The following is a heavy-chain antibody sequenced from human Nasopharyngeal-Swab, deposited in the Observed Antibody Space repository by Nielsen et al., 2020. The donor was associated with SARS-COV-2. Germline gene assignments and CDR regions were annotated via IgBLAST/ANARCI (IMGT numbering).Heavy chain of an antibody. V-gene: IGHV4-34*03. Sequence: SETLSLTCAVYGGSFSGSHWSWIRQPPGKGLEWIGEINHSGSTKYNPSLKSRVTISVYTSKNQFSLKLSSVTAADTAVYYCTYSSSWYFYGMDVWGQGTTVTVSS. CDR2: INHSGST. CDR3: TYSSSWYFYGMDV. J-gene: IGHJ6*02. D-gene: IGHD6-13*01. CDR1: GGSFSGSH.